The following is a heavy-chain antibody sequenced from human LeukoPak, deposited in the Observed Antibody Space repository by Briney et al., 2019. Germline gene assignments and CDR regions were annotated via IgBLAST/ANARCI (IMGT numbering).Heavy chain of an antibody. CDR2: INWNGESI. J-gene: IGHJ6*03. D-gene: IGHD6-19*01. CDR3: ARDPLQSGWSPGYYYYMDV. V-gene: IGHV3-9*01. CDR1: GFTFDDYG. Sequence: GRSLRLSCAASGFTFDDYGMHWVRQVPGKGLEWISGINWNGESIVYADPVKGRFTISRDNAKNTLYLQMNSLRAGDTAVYYCARDPLQSGWSPGYYYYMDVWGKGTTVTVSS.